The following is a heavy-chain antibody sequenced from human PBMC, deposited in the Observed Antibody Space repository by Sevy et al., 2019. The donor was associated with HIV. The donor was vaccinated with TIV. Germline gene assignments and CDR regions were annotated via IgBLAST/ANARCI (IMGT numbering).Heavy chain of an antibody. CDR2: ISAYNGNT. CDR3: ARDRFGGIAAAGPLRN. D-gene: IGHD6-13*01. J-gene: IGHJ4*02. Sequence: ASVKVSCKASGYTFTSYGISWVRQAPGRGLEWMGWISAYNGNTNYAQKLQGRVTMTTDTSTSTAYMELRSLRSDDTAVYYCARDRFGGIAAAGPLRNWGQGTLVTVSS. CDR1: GYTFTSYG. V-gene: IGHV1-18*01.